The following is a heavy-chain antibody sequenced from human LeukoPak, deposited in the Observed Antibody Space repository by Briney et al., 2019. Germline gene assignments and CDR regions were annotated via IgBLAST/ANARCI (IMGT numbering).Heavy chain of an antibody. Sequence: SETLSLTCAVYGGSFSGYYWSWIRQPPGKGLEWIGEINHSGSTNYNPSLKSRVTISVDTSKNQFSLKLSSVTAADTAVYYCARDGALAAAWPYWFDPWGQGTLVTVSS. J-gene: IGHJ5*02. D-gene: IGHD6-13*01. CDR3: ARDGALAAAWPYWFDP. V-gene: IGHV4-34*01. CDR2: INHSGST. CDR1: GGSFSGYY.